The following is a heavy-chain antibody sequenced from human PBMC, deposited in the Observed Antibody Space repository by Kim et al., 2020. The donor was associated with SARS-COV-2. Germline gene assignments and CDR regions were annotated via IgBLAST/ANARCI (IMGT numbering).Heavy chain of an antibody. CDR1: GFTFSNYW. CDR2: IKQDGSLK. J-gene: IGHJ4*02. CDR3: VSKSTG. V-gene: IGHV3-7*01. Sequence: GGSLRLSCAASGFTFSNYWMTWVRQAPGKGLEWVANIKQDGSLKYYVNSVRGRFTVSRDNAKNSLYLRMNSLRVEDTGIYYCVSKSTGWGQGTLVTVSS.